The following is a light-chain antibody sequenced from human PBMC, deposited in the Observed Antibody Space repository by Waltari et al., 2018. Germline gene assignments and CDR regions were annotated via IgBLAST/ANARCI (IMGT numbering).Light chain of an antibody. CDR3: QQYNDWPAWT. CDR2: GAS. V-gene: IGKV3-15*01. J-gene: IGKJ1*01. CDR1: QSFRSN. Sequence: EIVMTQSPGTLSVSPGERVTLSCRASQSFRSNLAWYQQKPGQTPRLLISGASTRATGIPARFSGSGSGTEFTLTIKTMQSEDFAVYYCQQYNDWPAWTFGQGTRVEIK.